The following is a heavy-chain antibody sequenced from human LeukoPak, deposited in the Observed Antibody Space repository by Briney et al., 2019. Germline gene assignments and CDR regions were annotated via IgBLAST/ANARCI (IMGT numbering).Heavy chain of an antibody. CDR3: ARLTSRGYYHFDC. CDR1: GGSISSYY. CDR2: IYYSGST. V-gene: IGHV4-59*08. D-gene: IGHD3-22*01. Sequence: SETLSLTCTVSGGSISSYYWSWIRQPPGKGLEWIGYIYYSGSTNYNPSLKSRVTISVDTSKNQFSLKLSSVTAADTAVYYCARLTSRGYYHFDCWGQGTLVTVSS. J-gene: IGHJ4*02.